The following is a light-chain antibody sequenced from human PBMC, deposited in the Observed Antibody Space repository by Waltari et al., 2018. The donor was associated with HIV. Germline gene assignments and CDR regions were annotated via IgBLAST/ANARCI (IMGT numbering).Light chain of an antibody. V-gene: IGLV3-1*01. CDR2: QDS. CDR1: KLGDKY. CDR3: QAWDSSTYV. J-gene: IGLJ1*01. Sequence: SYELTQPPSVSVSPGQTASITCSGDKLGDKYACWYQQKPGQSPVLVIYQDSQRPSGIPARFSGSNSGNTATLTISGTQAMDEADYYCQAWDSSTYVFGTGTKVTVL.